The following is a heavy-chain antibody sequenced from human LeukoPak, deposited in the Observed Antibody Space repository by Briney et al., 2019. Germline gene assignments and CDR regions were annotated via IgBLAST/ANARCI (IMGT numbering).Heavy chain of an antibody. CDR3: ATMTTNYYYYMDV. D-gene: IGHD4-11*01. Sequence: ASVKVSCKVSGYTLTELSMHWARQAPGKGLGWMGGFDPEDGETIYAQKFQGRVTMTEDTSTDTAYMELSSLRSEDTAVYYCATMTTNYYYYMDVWGKGTTVTVSS. J-gene: IGHJ6*03. CDR2: FDPEDGET. V-gene: IGHV1-24*01. CDR1: GYTLTELS.